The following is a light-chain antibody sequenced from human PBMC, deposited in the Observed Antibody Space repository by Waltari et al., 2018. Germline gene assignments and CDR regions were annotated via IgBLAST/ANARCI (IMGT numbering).Light chain of an antibody. J-gene: IGLJ1*01. V-gene: IGLV3-21*04. CDR2: YDR. Sequence: SYVVTQPPSVSVAPGETATITCGGDNIGTYSVHWYQQKAGQAPGLVIFYDRDRPSGIPDRFSGSNSGNTATLTISRVEAGDEARYYCHVWHPHVDPGVFGTGTEVTV. CDR1: NIGTYS. CDR3: HVWHPHVDPGV.